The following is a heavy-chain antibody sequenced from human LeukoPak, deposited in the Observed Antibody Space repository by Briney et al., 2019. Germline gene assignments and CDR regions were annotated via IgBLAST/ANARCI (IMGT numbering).Heavy chain of an antibody. J-gene: IGHJ4*02. V-gene: IGHV3-74*01. CDR1: GFTFSSYW. CDR3: ARDPSGDYGDYFDY. CDR2: INSDGSST. Sequence: EGSLRLSCAASGFTFSSYWMHRVRQGPGKGLVWVSRINSDGSSTTYADSVKGRFTISRDNAKNTLYLQMNSLRAEDTAVYYCARDPSGDYGDYFDYWGQGTLVTVSS. D-gene: IGHD4-17*01.